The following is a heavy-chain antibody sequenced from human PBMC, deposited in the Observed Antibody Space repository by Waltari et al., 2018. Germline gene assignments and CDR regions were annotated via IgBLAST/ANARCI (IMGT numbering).Heavy chain of an antibody. CDR2: ISPGGDTI. J-gene: IGHJ4*02. CDR1: GFTFSGYS. V-gene: IGHV3-48*04. D-gene: IGHD3-10*01. CDR3: ARIRGVSGSYYSDF. Sequence: EVQLVESGGGLVQPGGSLRLSCAVSGFTFSGYSLNWVRQAPGKGLEWVSYISPGGDTIYYADSVKCRFTISRDSARNSLYLQMNSLRAEDTAVYYCARIRGVSGSYYSDFWGQGTLVTVSS.